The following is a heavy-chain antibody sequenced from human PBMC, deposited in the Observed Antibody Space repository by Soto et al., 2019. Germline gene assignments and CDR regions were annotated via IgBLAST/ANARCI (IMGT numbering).Heavy chain of an antibody. D-gene: IGHD3-10*01. Sequence: QVQLQESGPGLVKPSETLSLTCTVSGGSISSYYWSWIRQPPGKGLECIGYIFYSGSTNYNPSLKSRVTISVDTSKNQFSLKLSSVTAADTAVYYCARAYGLGAFDIWGQRTMVTVSS. V-gene: IGHV4-59*08. CDR2: IFYSGST. CDR3: ARAYGLGAFDI. CDR1: GGSISSYY. J-gene: IGHJ3*02.